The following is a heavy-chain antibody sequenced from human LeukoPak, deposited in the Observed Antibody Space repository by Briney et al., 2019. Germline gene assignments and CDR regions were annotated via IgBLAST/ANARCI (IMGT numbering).Heavy chain of an antibody. CDR2: ISAYNGNT. J-gene: IGHJ6*02. Sequence: ASVKVSCKASGYTFTSYGISWVRQAPGQGLEWMGWISAYNGNTNYAQKLQGRVTMTTDTSTSTAYMELRSLRSDDTAVYYCASPITGSGWYPDYYYGRDVGGQGTTVTVPS. CDR3: ASPITGSGWYPDYYYGRDV. D-gene: IGHD6-19*01. CDR1: GYTFTSYG. V-gene: IGHV1-18*01.